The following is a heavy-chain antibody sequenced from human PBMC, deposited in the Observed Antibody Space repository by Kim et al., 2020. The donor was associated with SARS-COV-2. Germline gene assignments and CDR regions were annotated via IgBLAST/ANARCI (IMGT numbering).Heavy chain of an antibody. V-gene: IGHV1-18*01. Sequence: NGDTYYAQNFQGRVTMTPDTSTNTAYLELRSLKSDDTAMYYCARGANYFDYWGQGTLVTVSS. J-gene: IGHJ4*02. CDR2: NGDT. D-gene: IGHD3-10*01. CDR3: ARGANYFDY.